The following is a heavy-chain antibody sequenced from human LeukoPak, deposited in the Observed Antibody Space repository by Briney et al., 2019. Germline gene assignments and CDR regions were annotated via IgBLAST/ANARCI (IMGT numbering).Heavy chain of an antibody. CDR2: INPNSGGT. J-gene: IGHJ4*02. CDR3: ARVAAAGRNYFDY. D-gene: IGHD6-13*01. CDR1: GYTFTGYY. Sequence: ASVKVSCKASGYTFTGYYMHWVRQAPGQGLEWMGWINPNSGGTNYAQKFQGWVTMTRDTSTSTVCMELSSLRSEDTAVYYCARVAAAGRNYFDYWGQGTLVTVSS. V-gene: IGHV1-2*04.